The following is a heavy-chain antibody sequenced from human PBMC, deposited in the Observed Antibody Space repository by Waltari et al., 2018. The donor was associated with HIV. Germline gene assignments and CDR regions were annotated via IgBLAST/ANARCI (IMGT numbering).Heavy chain of an antibody. CDR2: VYHSGRT. Sequence: QVQLQESGPGLVKPSGTLSLTCAVSGGSIGSSNWWVWVRQPAGKGLGWIGDVYHSGRTNYNPSLKSRVTISVDTSKSRFFLSLKSVTAADTAIYYCARGSSYSAHNWLDPWGQGTLVTVSS. D-gene: IGHD2-15*01. J-gene: IGHJ5*02. CDR1: GGSIGSSNW. CDR3: ARGSSYSAHNWLDP. V-gene: IGHV4-4*02.